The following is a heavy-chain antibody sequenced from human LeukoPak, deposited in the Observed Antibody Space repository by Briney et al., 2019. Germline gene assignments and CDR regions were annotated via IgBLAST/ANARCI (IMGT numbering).Heavy chain of an antibody. J-gene: IGHJ4*02. Sequence: SETLSLTCTVSGGSISSYYWSWIRQPPGKGLEWIGYIYYSGSTNYNPSLKSRVTISVDTSKNQFSLKLSSVTAADTAVYYCARAIYGSGGLFDYWGQGTLVTVSS. CDR2: IYYSGST. D-gene: IGHD3-10*01. V-gene: IGHV4-59*01. CDR3: ARAIYGSGGLFDY. CDR1: GGSISSYY.